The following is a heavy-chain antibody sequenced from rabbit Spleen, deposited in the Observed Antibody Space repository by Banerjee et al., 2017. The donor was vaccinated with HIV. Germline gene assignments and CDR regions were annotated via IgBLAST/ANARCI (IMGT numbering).Heavy chain of an antibody. CDR2: IDVIKSGNT. V-gene: IGHV1S45*01. CDR3: ARDTGSSFSSYGMDL. CDR1: GLDFSSSYW. J-gene: IGHJ6*01. Sequence: QEELEESGGGLVKPEGSLTLSCRGSGLDFSSSYWICWVRQAPGKGLEWIACIDVIKSGNTYYASWAKGRFTISKTSSTTVTLQMTSLTVADTATYFCARDTGSSFSSYGMDLWGPGTLVTVS. D-gene: IGHD8-1*01.